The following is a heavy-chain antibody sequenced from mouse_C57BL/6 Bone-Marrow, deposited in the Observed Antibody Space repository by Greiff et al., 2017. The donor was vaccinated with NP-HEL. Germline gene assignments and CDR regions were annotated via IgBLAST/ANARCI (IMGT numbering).Heavy chain of an antibody. CDR2: IDPENGDT. D-gene: IGHD1-1*01. Sequence: VQLKQSGAELVRPGASVKLSCTVSGFNIKDDYMHWVKQRPEQGLEWIGWIDPENGDTEYASKFQGKATITADTSSNTAYLQLSSLISEDTAVYYCTTGGSSPYAMDYWGQGTSVTVSS. CDR3: TTGGSSPYAMDY. V-gene: IGHV14-4*01. CDR1: GFNIKDDY. J-gene: IGHJ4*01.